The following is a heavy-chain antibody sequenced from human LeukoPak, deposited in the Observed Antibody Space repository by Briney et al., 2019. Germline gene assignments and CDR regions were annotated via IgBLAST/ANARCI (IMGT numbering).Heavy chain of an antibody. Sequence: GGSLRLSCAAPGLIFSNYWMSWVRQTPGKGLEWVANIKEDGSAKYYVDSVKGRFTISRDNAKSFLYLQMNSLRVEDTAVYYCARDGDGYPYWGQGTLATVSS. V-gene: IGHV3-7*01. D-gene: IGHD5-18*01. CDR3: ARDGDGYPY. CDR2: IKEDGSAK. CDR1: GLIFSNYW. J-gene: IGHJ4*02.